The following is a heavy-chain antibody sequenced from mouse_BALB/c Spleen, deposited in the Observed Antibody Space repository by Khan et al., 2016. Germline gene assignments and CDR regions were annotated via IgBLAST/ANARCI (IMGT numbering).Heavy chain of an antibody. V-gene: IGHV9-3-1*01. CDR3: ARYRYYYGSSRYFDV. D-gene: IGHD1-1*01. J-gene: IGHJ1*01. Sequence: QIQLVQSGPELKKPGKTVNISCKASGYTFTNYGMNWVKQAPGKGLKWMGWINTYSGESTYADDFKGRFAFSLETSANTAYLQINNLKNEDTATYFCARYRYYYGSSRYFDVWGAGTTVTVSS. CDR2: INTYSGES. CDR1: GYTFTNYG.